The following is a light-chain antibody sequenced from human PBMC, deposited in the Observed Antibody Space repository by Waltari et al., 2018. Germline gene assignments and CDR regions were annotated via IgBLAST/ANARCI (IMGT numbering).Light chain of an antibody. CDR2: GAS. CDR3: QQYNSWPLT. J-gene: IGKJ4*01. Sequence: EIVMTQSPATLSVSPGGRDTLSCRATQTVGSDLAWYQQHPGQGPRLLIYGASSRATDVPVRFSASGSGTEFTLTIYSIQPEDFAVYYCQQYNSWPLTFGGGTKVDIK. CDR1: QTVGSD. V-gene: IGKV3-15*01.